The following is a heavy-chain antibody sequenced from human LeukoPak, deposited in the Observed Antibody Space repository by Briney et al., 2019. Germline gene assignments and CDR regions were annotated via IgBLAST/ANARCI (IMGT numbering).Heavy chain of an antibody. J-gene: IGHJ4*02. D-gene: IGHD3-22*01. CDR2: MSSDGNAM. CDR3: VRESEYYFDHSASFDY. CDR1: GFTLTAYL. Sequence: GGSLRLSCAASGFTLTAYLIHWVRQAPGKGREWVAVMSSDGNAMFYADSVKGRFTISRDNSKNPLYLQMNSLRAEDTAVYYCVRESEYYFDHSASFDYWGQGTLVTVSS. V-gene: IGHV3-30-3*01.